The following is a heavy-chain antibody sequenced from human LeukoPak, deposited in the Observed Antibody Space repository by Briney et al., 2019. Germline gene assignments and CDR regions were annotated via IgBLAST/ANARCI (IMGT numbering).Heavy chain of an antibody. CDR1: GFSLSIAGVG. V-gene: IGHV2-5*01. CDR3: AHRYASGWFFDYFDL. Sequence: SGPTLVKHTQTLTLTCTFSGFSLSIAGVGVGWIRQPPGKPLEWLALIYWNDDKRYNPSLQSRLTITKDTSRNKVVLTMTDLDPVDTATYYCAHRYASGWFFDYFDLWGQGTLVTVSS. CDR2: IYWNDDK. D-gene: IGHD6-19*01. J-gene: IGHJ4*02.